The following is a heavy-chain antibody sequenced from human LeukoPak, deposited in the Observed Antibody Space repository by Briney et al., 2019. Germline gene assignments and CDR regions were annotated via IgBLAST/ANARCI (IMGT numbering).Heavy chain of an antibody. Sequence: GGSLRLSCAASTFTVRNNFMSWVRQAPGKGLEWVSLIYSGGSTYYADSVKGRFTISRDNSKNTLYLQMNSLRAEDTAAYYCAGDYYYGMDVWGQGTTVTVSS. CDR2: IYSGGST. V-gene: IGHV3-66*02. J-gene: IGHJ6*02. CDR1: TFTVRNNF. CDR3: AGDYYYGMDV.